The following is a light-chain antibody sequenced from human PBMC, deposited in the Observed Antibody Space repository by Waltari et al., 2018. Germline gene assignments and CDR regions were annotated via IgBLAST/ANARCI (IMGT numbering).Light chain of an antibody. V-gene: IGLV2-23*02. J-gene: IGLJ3*02. CDR2: EFN. Sequence: QSALTQPASVSGSPGQSITISCTGTSNDIGTYKFVSWYQQHPGKAPKLIIYEFNQRPSGISNRVSGSKSGNTAALTISGLQTEDEADYFCCSYVTGDTWVFGGGTKVAVL. CDR3: CSYVTGDTWV. CDR1: SNDIGTYKF.